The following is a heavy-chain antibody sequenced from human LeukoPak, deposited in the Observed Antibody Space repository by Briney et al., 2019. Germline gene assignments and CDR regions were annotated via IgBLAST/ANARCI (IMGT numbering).Heavy chain of an antibody. D-gene: IGHD1-1*01. Sequence: SQTLSLTCAVSGGSISSGGYSWSWIQQPPGKGPEWIGYIYHSGSTYYNPSLKSRVTISVDRSKNQFSLKLSSVTAADTAVYYCARVQLERRNAFDIWGQGTMVTVSS. CDR3: ARVQLERRNAFDI. CDR2: IYHSGST. V-gene: IGHV4-30-2*01. CDR1: GGSISSGGYS. J-gene: IGHJ3*02.